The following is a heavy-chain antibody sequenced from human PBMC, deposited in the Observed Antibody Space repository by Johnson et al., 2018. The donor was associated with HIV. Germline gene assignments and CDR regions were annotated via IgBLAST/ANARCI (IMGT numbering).Heavy chain of an antibody. D-gene: IGHD6-19*01. CDR3: ARYEAVAPGSAFDI. V-gene: IGHV3-7*01. CDR1: GFTVSGNY. Sequence: VQLVESGGGLVQPGGSLRLSCVASGFTVSGNYMSWVRQAPGKGLAWVANIKQDGSEKYYVDSVNGRFTISRDNAKNSLYLQMNSLRAEDTAVYYCARYEAVAPGSAFDIWGQGTMVTVSS. J-gene: IGHJ3*02. CDR2: IKQDGSEK.